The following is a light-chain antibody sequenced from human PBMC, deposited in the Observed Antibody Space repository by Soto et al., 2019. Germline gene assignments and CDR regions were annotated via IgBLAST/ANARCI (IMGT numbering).Light chain of an antibody. CDR1: QSFRGL. Sequence: EIVMTQSPGTLSVSPGERATLSCRASQSFRGLLAWYQQKPGQAPRLLIYDASNRATGIPARFSGSGSGTDFTLTISSLEPEDFALYYCQQCYNWPQWTFGQGTKVDIK. J-gene: IGKJ1*01. CDR2: DAS. V-gene: IGKV3-11*01. CDR3: QQCYNWPQWT.